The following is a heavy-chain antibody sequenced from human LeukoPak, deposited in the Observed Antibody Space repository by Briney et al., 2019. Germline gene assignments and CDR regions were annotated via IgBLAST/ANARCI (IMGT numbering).Heavy chain of an antibody. D-gene: IGHD5-24*01. CDR3: VKDRAMATRTHYFDY. CDR2: ISTNGGTT. V-gene: IGHV3-64D*06. J-gene: IGHJ4*02. CDR1: GFTFSSYA. Sequence: GGSLRLSCSASGFTFSSYAMHWVRQPPGKGLEYVSAISTNGGTTYYADSVKGRFTTSRDNSKNTLHLQMSSLRGEDTAVYYCVKDRAMATRTHYFDYWGQGTLVTVSS.